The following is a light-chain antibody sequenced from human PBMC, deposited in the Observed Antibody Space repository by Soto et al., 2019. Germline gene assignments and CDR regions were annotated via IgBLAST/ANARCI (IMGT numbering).Light chain of an antibody. CDR2: DVT. CDR1: SSDVGGYNY. J-gene: IGLJ1*01. V-gene: IGLV2-11*01. CDR3: GSHAGSYTDV. Sequence: QSVLTQPRSVSGSPGQSLTISCTGTSSDVGGYNYVSWYQQHPGKVPKLMIYDVTNRPSGVPDRFSGSKSGNTASLTISGLQSEDEADYYFGSHAGSYTDVFGTGTTLTVL.